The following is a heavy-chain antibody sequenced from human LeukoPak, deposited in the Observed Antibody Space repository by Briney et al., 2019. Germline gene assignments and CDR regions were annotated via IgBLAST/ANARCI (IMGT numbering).Heavy chain of an antibody. CDR1: GFTFTSSA. D-gene: IGHD3-22*01. J-gene: IGHJ1*01. CDR2: IVVGSGNT. V-gene: IGHV1-58*01. CDR3: AAIVSSGYYYQH. Sequence: ASVKVSCKASGFTFTSSAVQWVRQARGQRLEWIGWIVVGSGNTNYAQKFQERVTITRDMSTSTAYMELSSLRSEDTAVYYCAAIVSSGYYYQHWGQGTLVTVSS.